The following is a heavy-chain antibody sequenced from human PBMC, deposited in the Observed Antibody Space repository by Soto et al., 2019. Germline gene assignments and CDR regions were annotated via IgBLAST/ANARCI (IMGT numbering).Heavy chain of an antibody. CDR3: AIGGTIFGVVIKYYYYGMDV. Sequence: QVQLVQSGAEVKKPGSSVKVSCKASGGTFSSYAISWVRQAPGQGLEWMGGIIPIFGTANYAQKFQGRVTITADESTSTAYMELSSLRSEDTAVYYCAIGGTIFGVVIKYYYYGMDVWCQGTTVTVSS. V-gene: IGHV1-69*01. D-gene: IGHD3-3*01. CDR2: IIPIFGTA. CDR1: GGTFSSYA. J-gene: IGHJ6*02.